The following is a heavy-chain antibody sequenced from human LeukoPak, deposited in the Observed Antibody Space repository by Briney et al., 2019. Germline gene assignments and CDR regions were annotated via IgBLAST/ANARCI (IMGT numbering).Heavy chain of an antibody. V-gene: IGHV3-23*01. CDR1: GFTLSSYA. CDR3: AKGRGYYDSSGYYYFDY. Sequence: GGSLRLSCAASGFTLSSYAMSWVRQAPGKGLEWVSAISGSGGSTYHADSVKGRFTISRDNSKNTLYLQMDSLRAEDTAVYYCAKGRGYYDSSGYYYFDYWGQGTLVTVSS. CDR2: ISGSGGST. D-gene: IGHD3-22*01. J-gene: IGHJ4*02.